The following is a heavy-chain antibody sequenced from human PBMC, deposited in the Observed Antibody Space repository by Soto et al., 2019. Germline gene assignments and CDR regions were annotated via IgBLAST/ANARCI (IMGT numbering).Heavy chain of an antibody. Sequence: PGGSLRLSCAASGFTFSSYWMSWVRQAPGKGLEWVANIKQDGGEKYYVDSVKGRFTISRDNAKNSLYLQMNSLRAEDTAVYYCARSCSSTSCYGFFDYWGQGTLVTVSS. V-gene: IGHV3-7*03. J-gene: IGHJ4*02. CDR3: ARSCSSTSCYGFFDY. CDR2: IKQDGGEK. D-gene: IGHD2-2*01. CDR1: GFTFSSYW.